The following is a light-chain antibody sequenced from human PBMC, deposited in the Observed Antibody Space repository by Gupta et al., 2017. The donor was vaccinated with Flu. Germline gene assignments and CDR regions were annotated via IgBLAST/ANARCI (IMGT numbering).Light chain of an antibody. V-gene: IGKV3-20*01. CDR1: QTVSTNN. Sequence: GTLSLSPGDRATLSCTASQTVSTNNVAWYQQKSGQAPRLLIYGASSRATGTPDRFSSSGSGTDFTLTITRLEPADFAVYYCQQYGSSPRTFGQGTKVEVK. CDR3: QQYGSSPRT. J-gene: IGKJ1*01. CDR2: GAS.